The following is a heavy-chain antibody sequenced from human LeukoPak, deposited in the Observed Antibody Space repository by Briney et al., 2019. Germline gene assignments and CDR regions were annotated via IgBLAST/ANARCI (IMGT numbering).Heavy chain of an antibody. CDR3: ARDLSPAYFLH. CDR2: IRYGGSNK. Sequence: PGGSLRLSCAASGFTFSNYGMHWVRQAPGKGLEWVAFIRYGGSNKYYPDSVKGRFSISRDNSKNTLYLQMNSLRAGDTAVYYCARDLSPAYFLHWGQGTLVTVSS. CDR1: GFTFSNYG. V-gene: IGHV3-30*02. J-gene: IGHJ1*01. D-gene: IGHD2/OR15-2a*01.